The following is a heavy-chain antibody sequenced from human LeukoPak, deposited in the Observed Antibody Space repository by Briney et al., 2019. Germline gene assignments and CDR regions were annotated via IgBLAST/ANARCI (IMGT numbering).Heavy chain of an antibody. V-gene: IGHV4-61*02. CDR3: AMWGGSPGGWYFGL. Sequence: PSQTLSLTCTVSGDSISSRNYYWSWIRQPAGKGLEWIGRVDIRGSTNYNPSLKSRVTISIDMSKKQFSPKLSSVTAADTAVYYCAMWGGSPGGWYFGLWGRGTLVTVSS. J-gene: IGHJ2*01. CDR1: GDSISSRNYY. CDR2: VDIRGST. D-gene: IGHD3-16*01.